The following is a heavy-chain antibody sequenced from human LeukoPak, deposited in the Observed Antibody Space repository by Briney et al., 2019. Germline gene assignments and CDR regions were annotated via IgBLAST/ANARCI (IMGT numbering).Heavy chain of an antibody. D-gene: IGHD6-13*01. CDR1: GFTFSNAW. Sequence: GGSLRLSCAASGFTFSNAWMSWVRQAPGKGLEWVGRIKSKTGGGTTDYAASVKGRFTISRDDSKNTLYLQMNSLKTEDTAVYYCTTLAAGSYWGQGTPVTVSS. CDR2: IKSKTGGGTT. V-gene: IGHV3-15*01. J-gene: IGHJ4*02. CDR3: TTLAAGSY.